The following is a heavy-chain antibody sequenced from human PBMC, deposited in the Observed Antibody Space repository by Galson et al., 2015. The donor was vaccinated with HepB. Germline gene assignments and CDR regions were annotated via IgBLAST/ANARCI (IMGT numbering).Heavy chain of an antibody. CDR3: ARIVAGTRSYYYYYGMDV. D-gene: IGHD6-19*01. J-gene: IGHJ6*02. CDR2: IDWDDDK. CDR1: GFSLSTSGMR. Sequence: PALVKPTQTLTLTCTFSGFSLSTSGMRVSWIRQPPGKALEWLARIDWDDDKYYSTSLKTRLTISKDTSKNQVVLTMTNMDPVDTATYYCARIVAGTRSYYYYYGMDVWGQGTTVTVSS. V-gene: IGHV2-70*04.